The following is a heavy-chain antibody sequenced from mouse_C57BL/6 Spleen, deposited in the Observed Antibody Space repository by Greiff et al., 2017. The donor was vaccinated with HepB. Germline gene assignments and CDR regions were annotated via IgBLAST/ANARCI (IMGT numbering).Heavy chain of an antibody. V-gene: IGHV5-12*01. D-gene: IGHD1-1*01. CDR2: ISNGGGST. CDR3: ARRGGSDYYAMDY. J-gene: IGHJ4*01. Sequence: EVQGVESGGGLVQPGGSLKLSCAASGFTFSDYYMYWVRQTPEKRLEWVAYISNGGGSTYYPDTVKGRFTISRDNAKNTLYLQMSRLKSEDTAMYDCARRGGSDYYAMDYWGQGTSVTVSS. CDR1: GFTFSDYY.